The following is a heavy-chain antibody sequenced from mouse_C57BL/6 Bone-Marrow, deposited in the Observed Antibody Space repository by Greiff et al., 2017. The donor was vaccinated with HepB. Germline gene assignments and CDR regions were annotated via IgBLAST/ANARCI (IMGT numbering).Heavy chain of an antibody. CDR3: ARCRGYGNYERAMDY. J-gene: IGHJ4*01. V-gene: IGHV1-82*01. D-gene: IGHD2-1*01. CDR1: GYTFTSYW. CDR2: IYPGDGDT. Sequence: QVQLQQPGAELVKPGASVKVSCKASGYTFTSYWMHWVKQRPGKGLEWIGRIYPGDGDTNYNGKFKGKATLTADKSSSTAYMQLSSLTSEDSAVYFCARCRGYGNYERAMDYWGQGTSVTVSS.